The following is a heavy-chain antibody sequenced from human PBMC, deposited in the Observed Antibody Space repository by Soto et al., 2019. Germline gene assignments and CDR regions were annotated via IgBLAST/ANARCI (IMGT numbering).Heavy chain of an antibody. CDR1: GGSISSYY. CDR2: IYYSGST. V-gene: IGHV4-59*08. Sequence: QVQLQESGPGLVKPSETLSLTCTVSGGSISSYYWSWIRQPPGKGLEWIGYIYYSGSTNYNPSLNSRVTVSVDTSKNQFSLQLNSMTAADTAVYYCARHNYGSGSTYFDYWGQGTLVTVSS. D-gene: IGHD3-10*01. J-gene: IGHJ4*02. CDR3: ARHNYGSGSTYFDY.